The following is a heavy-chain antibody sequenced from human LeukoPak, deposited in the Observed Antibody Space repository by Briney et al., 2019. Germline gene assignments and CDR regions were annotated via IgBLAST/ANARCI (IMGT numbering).Heavy chain of an antibody. CDR1: GYTFTSYY. J-gene: IGHJ4*02. CDR3: ARVSGYYGDYVGFGY. CDR2: IYPRGGST. Sequence: ASVKVSCKASGYTFTSYYVHWVRQAPGQGDEWRGVIYPRGGSTTYAQKFQGRVTMTRDTSTSTVYMELSSLRSEDTAVYYCARVSGYYGDYVGFGYWGQGTLVTVSS. D-gene: IGHD4-17*01. V-gene: IGHV1-46*01.